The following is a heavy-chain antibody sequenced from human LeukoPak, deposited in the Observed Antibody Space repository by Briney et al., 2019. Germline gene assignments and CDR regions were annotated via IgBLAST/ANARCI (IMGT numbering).Heavy chain of an antibody. CDR2: IGKGGDT. Sequence: GGSLRLSCAASGFTFSTYDMHWVRQAAGKGLEWVSGIGKGGDTYYAASVKGRFTTSRENAKRSVYLQMNNLRAGDTAVYYCARGALGFDYWGQGTLVTVSS. J-gene: IGHJ4*02. V-gene: IGHV3-13*04. CDR1: GFTFSTYD. CDR3: ARGALGFDY.